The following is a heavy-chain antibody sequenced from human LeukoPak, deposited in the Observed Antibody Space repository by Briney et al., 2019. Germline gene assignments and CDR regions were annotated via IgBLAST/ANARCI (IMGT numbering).Heavy chain of an antibody. D-gene: IGHD3-22*01. CDR3: ARHSSLGSGCYY. CDR2: IYYSGST. Sequence: SETLSLTCTVSGGSISSSSYYWGWIRQPPGKGLEWIGSIYYSGSTYYNPSLRSRVTISVDTSKNQFSLKLSSVTAADTAVYYCARHSSLGSGCYYWGQGTLVTVSS. CDR1: GGSISSSSYY. J-gene: IGHJ4*02. V-gene: IGHV4-39*01.